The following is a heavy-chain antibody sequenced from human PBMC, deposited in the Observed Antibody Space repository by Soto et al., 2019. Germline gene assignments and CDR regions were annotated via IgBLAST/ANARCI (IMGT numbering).Heavy chain of an antibody. CDR3: VRDSRTGCSSINCYMH. J-gene: IGHJ4*02. CDR1: GDSLSNNHW. CDR2: IWHTGRP. D-gene: IGHD2-15*01. Sequence: QLRESGPGLVQPSETLSLTCDVSGDSLSNNHWWSWVRQAPGKGLEWIGEIWHTGRPNYNPSLKSLVAISLDKSKNQFSLRLSSVTDADTAVYYCVRDSRTGCSSINCYMHWGQGTLVTVSS. V-gene: IGHV4-4*02.